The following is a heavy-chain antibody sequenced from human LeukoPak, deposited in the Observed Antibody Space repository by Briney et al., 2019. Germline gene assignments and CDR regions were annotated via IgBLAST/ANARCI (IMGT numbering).Heavy chain of an antibody. CDR3: ARGYCSGGSCYVFDY. CDR1: GYTFTSYA. D-gene: IGHD2-15*01. CDR2: INAGNGNT. V-gene: IGHV1-3*01. J-gene: IGHJ4*02. Sequence: ASVKVSCKASGYTFTSYAMHWVRQAPGQRLEWMGWINAGNGNTKYSQKFQGRVTITRDTSASTAYMELSSLRSEDTAVYYCARGYCSGGSCYVFDYWGQGTLATVSS.